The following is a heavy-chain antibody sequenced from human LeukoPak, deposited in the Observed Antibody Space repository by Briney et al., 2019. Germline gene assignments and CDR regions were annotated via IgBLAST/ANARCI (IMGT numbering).Heavy chain of an antibody. V-gene: IGHV4-59*02. Sequence: SETLSLTCTVSRGSVTSYYWSWIRQPPGKGLEWIGYIYYSGSTYYNPSLKSRVTISVDTSKNQFSLKLSSVTAADTAVYYCARVSHGYFDYWGQGTLVTVSS. CDR2: IYYSGST. CDR3: ARVSHGYFDY. CDR1: RGSVTSYY. D-gene: IGHD3-22*01. J-gene: IGHJ4*02.